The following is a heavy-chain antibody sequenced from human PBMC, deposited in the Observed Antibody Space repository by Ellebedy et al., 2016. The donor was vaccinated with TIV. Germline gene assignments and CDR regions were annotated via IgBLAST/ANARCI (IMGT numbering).Heavy chain of an antibody. CDR1: GFSFSDFW. D-gene: IGHD2-2*01. CDR2: IKQDASET. CDR3: VRGYTSWHDAFDL. Sequence: GESLKISXRGSGFSFSDFWMNWVRQAPGKGLEWVGNIKQDASETLYVDSVKGRFTISRDNARNSLYLQINDLRAEDTAVYYCVRGYTSWHDAFDLWGQGTMVTVSS. J-gene: IGHJ3*01. V-gene: IGHV3-7*01.